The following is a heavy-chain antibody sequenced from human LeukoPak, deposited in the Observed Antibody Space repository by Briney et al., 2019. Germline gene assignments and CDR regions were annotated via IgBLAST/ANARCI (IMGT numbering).Heavy chain of an antibody. J-gene: IGHJ4*02. D-gene: IGHD5-12*01. CDR2: IWYDGSNK. CDR3: ARGPSAYPKCFDY. V-gene: IGHV3-33*01. CDR1: GFNFSSFV. Sequence: PGRSLRLSCAASGFNFSSFVMHWVRQAPGKGLEWVAVIWYDGSNKYYADSVKGRFTISGDNSKNTLYLQMNSLRAEDTAVYYCARGPSAYPKCFDYWGQGTLVTVSS.